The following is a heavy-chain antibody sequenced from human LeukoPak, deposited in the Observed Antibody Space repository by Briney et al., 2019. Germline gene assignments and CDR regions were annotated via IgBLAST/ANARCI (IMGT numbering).Heavy chain of an antibody. J-gene: IGHJ5*02. V-gene: IGHV3-9*01. Sequence: GGSLRLSCAASGFTFDDYAMHWVRQAPGKGLEWVSGISWNSGSIGYADSVKGRFTISRDNAKISLYLQMNSLRAEDTALYYCAKEGIAAAGRYNWFDPWGQETLVTVSS. D-gene: IGHD6-13*01. CDR2: ISWNSGSI. CDR3: AKEGIAAAGRYNWFDP. CDR1: GFTFDDYA.